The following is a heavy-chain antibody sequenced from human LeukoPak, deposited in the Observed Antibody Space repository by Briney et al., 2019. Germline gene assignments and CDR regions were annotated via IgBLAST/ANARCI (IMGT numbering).Heavy chain of an antibody. J-gene: IGHJ6*03. Sequence: ASVKVSCKASGYTFTSYDINWVRQGTAQGLEWMGWMNPNSGNTGYAQKFQGRVTMTRNTSISTDYMELSSLRSEDTAVYYCAGGLGTDYMDVWGKGTTVTVSS. CDR3: AGGLGTDYMDV. CDR1: GYTFTSYD. V-gene: IGHV1-8*01. CDR2: MNPNSGNT. D-gene: IGHD6-13*01.